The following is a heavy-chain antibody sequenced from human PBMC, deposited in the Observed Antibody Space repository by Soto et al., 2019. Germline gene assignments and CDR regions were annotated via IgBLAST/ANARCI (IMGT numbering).Heavy chain of an antibody. CDR2: ISSSSSTI. V-gene: IGHV3-48*01. CDR3: ARADSGYAHGYYYYGMDV. J-gene: IGHJ6*02. D-gene: IGHD5-12*01. Sequence: GGSLRLSCAASGFTFSTYSMNWVRQAPGKGLEWVSYISSSSSTIFYTDSVKGRFTVSRGNAKNSLYLQMNSLRAEDTAVYYCARADSGYAHGYYYYGMDVWGQGTTVTVSS. CDR1: GFTFSTYS.